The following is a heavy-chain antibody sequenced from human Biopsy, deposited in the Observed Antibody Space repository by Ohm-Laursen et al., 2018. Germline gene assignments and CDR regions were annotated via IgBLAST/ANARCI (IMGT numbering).Heavy chain of an antibody. CDR3: ARAGGHSF. CDR1: EFNVDRNH. D-gene: IGHD3-16*01. Sequence: SLRLSCAASEFNVDRNHMNWVRQAPGKGLEWVSMIHGSGRTDYADSVKGRFTVSRDNSKDTVYLQMNALRVDDTAMYYCARAGGHSFWGQGALVTVSS. CDR2: IHGSGRT. V-gene: IGHV3-66*01. J-gene: IGHJ4*02.